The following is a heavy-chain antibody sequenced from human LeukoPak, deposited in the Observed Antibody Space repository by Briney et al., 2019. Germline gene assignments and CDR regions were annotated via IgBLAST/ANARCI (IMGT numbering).Heavy chain of an antibody. CDR3: AKLGYDSSGSPRLVDY. J-gene: IGHJ4*02. Sequence: GRSLRLSCVASGFTFGSYGMHWVRQAPGKGLEWVAFISYDGSKKYYADSLKGRFSISRDNSKSTLDLQMNSLRPEDTALYYCAKLGYDSSGSPRLVDYWGRGSLVTVSS. V-gene: IGHV3-30*18. D-gene: IGHD3-22*01. CDR2: ISYDGSKK. CDR1: GFTFGSYG.